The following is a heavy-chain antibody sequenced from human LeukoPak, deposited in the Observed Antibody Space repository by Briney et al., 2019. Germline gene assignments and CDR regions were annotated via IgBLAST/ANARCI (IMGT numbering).Heavy chain of an antibody. J-gene: IGHJ4*02. CDR1: GGSISSGDYS. V-gene: IGHV4-30-4*07. CDR3: ARGRIAAAA. D-gene: IGHD6-13*01. Sequence: SETLSLTCAVSGGSISSGDYSWSWIRQPPGKGLEWIGNIYYSGSTYYNPSLKSRVNISVDTSKNQFSLKLSSVTAADTAVYYCARGRIAAAAWGQGTLVTVSS. CDR2: IYYSGST.